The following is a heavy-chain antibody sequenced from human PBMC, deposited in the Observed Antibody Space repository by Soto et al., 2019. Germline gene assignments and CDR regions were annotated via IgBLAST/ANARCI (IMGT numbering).Heavy chain of an antibody. CDR1: GFTFSSDA. D-gene: IGHD6-19*01. CDR2: ISGSGGST. J-gene: IGHJ4*02. Sequence: EVQLLESGGGLVQPGGSLRLSCAASGFTFSSDAMSWVRQAPGKGLEWVSVISGSGGSTYYADSVKGRFTISRDNSKSTLYLQMNSLRAEDTAVYYCSRRSSGWYFDYWGQGTLVTVSS. CDR3: SRRSSGWYFDY. V-gene: IGHV3-23*01.